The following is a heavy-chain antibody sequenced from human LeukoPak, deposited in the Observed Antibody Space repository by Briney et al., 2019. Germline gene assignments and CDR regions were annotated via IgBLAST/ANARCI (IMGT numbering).Heavy chain of an antibody. CDR3: ATLGYDSSGSDGH. CDR2: INPNSGGT. Sequence: ASVKVSCKASGYTFTGYYMHWVRQAPGQGLEWMGWINPNSGGTNYAQKFQGRVTMTRDTSISTAYMELSRLRSDDTAVYYCATLGYDSSGSDGHWGQGTLVTVSS. CDR1: GYTFTGYY. V-gene: IGHV1-2*02. J-gene: IGHJ4*02. D-gene: IGHD3-22*01.